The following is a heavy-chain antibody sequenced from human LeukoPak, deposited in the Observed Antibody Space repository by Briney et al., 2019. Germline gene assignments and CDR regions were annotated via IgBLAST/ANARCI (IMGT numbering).Heavy chain of an antibody. CDR1: GYSFTNYW. CDR2: IYTVDSDT. D-gene: IGHD6-19*01. V-gene: IGHV5-51*01. J-gene: IGHJ4*01. CDR3: ARGGSGWYFDY. Sequence: GQSLKISCKGSGYSFTNYWIGWVRQKPGKGLEYMGIIYTVDSDTRYSPSFQGQVTISVDKSINTAYLQWTTLKASDTAMYYWARGGSGWYFDYWGHGSRVTVSS.